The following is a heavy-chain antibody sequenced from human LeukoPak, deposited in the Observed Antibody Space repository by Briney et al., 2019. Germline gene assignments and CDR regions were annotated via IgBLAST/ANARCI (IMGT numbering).Heavy chain of an antibody. D-gene: IGHD1/OR15-1a*01. Sequence: SETLSLTCTVSGGSISTYYWSWIRQPVGKGLEWIGRIYTSGSTNYNPSLKSRVTMSVDTSKNQFSLKLSSVTAADTAVYFCARGTVPNAFDIWGQGTMVTVS. J-gene: IGHJ3*02. CDR1: GGSISTYY. V-gene: IGHV4-4*07. CDR3: ARGTVPNAFDI. CDR2: IYTSGST.